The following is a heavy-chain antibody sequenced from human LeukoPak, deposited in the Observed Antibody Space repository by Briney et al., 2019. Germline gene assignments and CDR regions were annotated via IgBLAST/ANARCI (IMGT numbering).Heavy chain of an antibody. CDR3: ARDPANLVVPAADDAFDI. V-gene: IGHV4-59*12. Sequence: SETLSLTCTVSGGSISSYYWSWIRQPPGKGLEWIGYIYYSGSTYYNPSLKSRVTISVDTSKNQFSLKLSSVTAADTAVYYCARDPANLVVPAADDAFDIWGQGTMVTVSS. CDR2: IYYSGST. D-gene: IGHD2-2*01. CDR1: GGSISSYY. J-gene: IGHJ3*02.